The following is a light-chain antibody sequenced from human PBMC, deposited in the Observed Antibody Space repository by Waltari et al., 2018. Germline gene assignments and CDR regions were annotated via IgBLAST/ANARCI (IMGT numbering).Light chain of an antibody. Sequence: EIVLTQSPGTLSLSPGESASLSCRASQRLGNTYLAWYQQKPGQAPRPLIFAASRRATGIPDRFSGSGSGTDFTLTISRLEPEDFAVYFCQKYGRTPRPFGGGTKVEI. CDR3: QKYGRTPRP. J-gene: IGKJ4*01. CDR2: AAS. V-gene: IGKV3-20*01. CDR1: QRLGNTY.